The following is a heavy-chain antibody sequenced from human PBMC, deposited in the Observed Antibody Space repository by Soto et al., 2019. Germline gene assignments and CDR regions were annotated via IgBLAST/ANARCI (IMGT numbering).Heavy chain of an antibody. CDR1: GFSLSTSGVG. V-gene: IGHV2-5*02. D-gene: IGHD6-13*01. CDR3: AHKAAEAGLLDY. Sequence: QITLKESGPTLVKPTQTLTLTCTFSGFSLSTSGVGVGWIRQPPGKALDWLAVIYWDDDKPYRPSLKSRLTSDNDNSKNQVVLTMTNMDSVDTATYYCAHKAAEAGLLDYCCQGTLVTVSS. J-gene: IGHJ4*02. CDR2: IYWDDDK.